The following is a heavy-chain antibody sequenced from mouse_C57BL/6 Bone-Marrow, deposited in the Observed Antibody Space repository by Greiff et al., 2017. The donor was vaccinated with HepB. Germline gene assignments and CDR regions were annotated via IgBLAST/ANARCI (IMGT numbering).Heavy chain of an antibody. Sequence: QVQLQQPGAELVMPGDSVKLSCKASGYTFTSYWMHWVKQSPGQGLEWIGEIDTSDRYTNYHQQFKGKSTMTVDTSSSTAHMQLSSLTSEDSAVYYCARGVLRPAWFAYWGQGTLVTVSA. CDR1: GYTFTSYW. J-gene: IGHJ3*01. V-gene: IGHV1-69*01. CDR3: ARGVLRPAWFAY. D-gene: IGHD1-2*01. CDR2: IDTSDRYT.